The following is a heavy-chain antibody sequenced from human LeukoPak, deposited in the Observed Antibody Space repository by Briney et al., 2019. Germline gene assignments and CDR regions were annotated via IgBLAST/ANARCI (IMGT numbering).Heavy chain of an antibody. J-gene: IGHJ5*02. CDR1: GYTFTAYY. CDR2: INPNTGDT. D-gene: IGHD6-13*01. Sequence: ASVKVSCKTSGYTFTAYYMHWVRQAPGQGLEWMGWINPNTGDTRSAERFQGRVTMTRDSSITTIYLELTRLTSDDTAVYYCARDMWQQFDWFDPWGQGTLVTLSS. CDR3: ARDMWQQFDWFDP. V-gene: IGHV1-2*02.